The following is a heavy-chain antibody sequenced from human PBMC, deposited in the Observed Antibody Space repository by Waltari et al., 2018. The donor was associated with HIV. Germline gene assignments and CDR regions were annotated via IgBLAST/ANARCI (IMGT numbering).Heavy chain of an antibody. J-gene: IGHJ6*02. V-gene: IGHV3-23*01. D-gene: IGHD3-3*01. CDR3: ARVSRGFGAISFYYCGMDV. CDR2: MWVSGGIT. Sequence: EVQLLESGGGLVQPGGSLRLSCAASGFTFSSYGMSWVRQAPGKGLEWGVGMWVSGGITYYPDSVKGRFTISRDNSDNTLYLQMSTLRVEDTAVYFYARVSRGFGAISFYYCGMDVWGQGTTVTV. CDR1: GFTFSSYG.